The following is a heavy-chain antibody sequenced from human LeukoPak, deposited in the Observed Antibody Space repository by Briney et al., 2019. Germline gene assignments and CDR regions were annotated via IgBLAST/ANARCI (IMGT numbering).Heavy chain of an antibody. J-gene: IGHJ6*02. CDR1: GYTFTSYD. CDR2: MNPNSGNT. V-gene: IGHV1-8*01. CDR3: ARGKRVAAAPYYYYGMDV. Sequence: ASVKVSCKASGYTFTSYDINWVRQATGQGLEWMGWMNPNSGNTGYAQKFQGRVTMTRNTSISTAYMELSSLRSEDTPVYYCARGKRVAAAPYYYYGMDVWGQGTTVTVSS. D-gene: IGHD6-13*01.